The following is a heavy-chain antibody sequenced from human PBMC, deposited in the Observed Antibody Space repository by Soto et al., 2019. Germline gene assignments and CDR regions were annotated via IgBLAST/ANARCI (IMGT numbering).Heavy chain of an antibody. CDR2: IYHSGST. D-gene: IGHD3-22*01. V-gene: IGHV4-30-2*01. CDR1: GGSISSGGYS. CDR3: ARYYYDSSGYPRFDP. Sequence: SETLSLTCAVSGGSISSGGYSWSWIRQPPGKGLEWIGYIYHSGSTYYNPSLKSRVTISVDRSKNQFSLKLSSVTAADTAVYYCARYYYDSSGYPRFDPWGQGTLVTVSS. J-gene: IGHJ5*02.